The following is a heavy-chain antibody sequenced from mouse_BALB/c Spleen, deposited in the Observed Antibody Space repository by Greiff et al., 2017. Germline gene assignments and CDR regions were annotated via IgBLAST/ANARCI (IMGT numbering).Heavy chain of an antibody. Sequence: VQLKESGAELVKPGASVKLSCTASGFNIKDTYMHWVKQRPEQGLEWIGRIDPANGNTKYDPKFQGKATITADTSSNTAYLQLSSLTSEDTAVYYCAKGDYRRYFDYWGQGTTLTVSS. CDR3: AKGDYRRYFDY. J-gene: IGHJ2*01. CDR1: GFNIKDTY. CDR2: IDPANGNT. V-gene: IGHV14-3*02. D-gene: IGHD2-4*01.